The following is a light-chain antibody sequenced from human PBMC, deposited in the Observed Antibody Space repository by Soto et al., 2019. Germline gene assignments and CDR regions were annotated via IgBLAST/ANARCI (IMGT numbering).Light chain of an antibody. J-gene: IGKJ5*01. CDR3: QQRSNWIT. Sequence: EIVLTQSPATLSLSPGERATLSCRASQSVSSYLAWYQQKPGQAPRLLIYDASNRATGIPARFSGSGSGTDFTLTISSLEPEDFAVYYCQQRSNWITFGQGTRLENK. CDR1: QSVSSY. CDR2: DAS. V-gene: IGKV3-11*01.